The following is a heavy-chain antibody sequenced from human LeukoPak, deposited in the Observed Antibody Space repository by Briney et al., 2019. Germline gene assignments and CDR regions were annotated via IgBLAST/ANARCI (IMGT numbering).Heavy chain of an antibody. CDR3: TRERYGSGYYGY. J-gene: IGHJ4*02. V-gene: IGHV3-49*04. CDR1: GFTFSIYS. CDR2: IRSKAYGGTT. D-gene: IGHD3-22*01. Sequence: GGSLRLSCAASGFTFSIYSMNWVRQAPGKGLEWVAFIRSKAYGGTTEYAASVKGRFTVSRDDSKSIAYLEMNSLKTEDTAVYYCTRERYGSGYYGYWGQGTLVTVSS.